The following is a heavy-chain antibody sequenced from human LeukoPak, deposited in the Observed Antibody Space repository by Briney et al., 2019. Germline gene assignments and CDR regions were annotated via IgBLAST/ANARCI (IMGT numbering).Heavy chain of an antibody. D-gene: IGHD5-18*01. CDR3: ATYRQVLLPFES. CDR2: IFQGGGEI. CDR1: GFTFSTYW. V-gene: IGHV3-23*01. J-gene: IGHJ4*02. Sequence: AGGSLRLSCAASGFTFSTYWMIWVRQPPGKGLEWVSSIFQGGGEIHYADSVRGRFTISRDNSKSTLFLQMNSLRVEDTAIYYCATYRQVLLPFESWGQGTLVTVSS.